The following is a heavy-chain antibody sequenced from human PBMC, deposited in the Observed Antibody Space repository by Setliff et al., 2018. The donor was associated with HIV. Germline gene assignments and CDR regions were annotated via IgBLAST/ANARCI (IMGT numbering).Heavy chain of an antibody. D-gene: IGHD1-7*01. V-gene: IGHV4-59*01. Sequence: KASETLSLTCTVSGGSISTYFWSWVRQTPGKGLEWIGYIYYTGSTSYNPSFRSRVTISVDTSKNQFSLMLDSVTAADTAVYYCARHRGMPGTTWYNHYMDVWGTGATVTSP. CDR2: IYYTGST. CDR3: ARHRGMPGTTWYNHYMDV. CDR1: GGSISTYF. J-gene: IGHJ6*03.